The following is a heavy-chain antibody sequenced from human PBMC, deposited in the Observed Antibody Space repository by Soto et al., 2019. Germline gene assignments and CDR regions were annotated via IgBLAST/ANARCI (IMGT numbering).Heavy chain of an antibody. CDR3: ARPRDGYKWSFLSL. D-gene: IGHD2-8*01. Sequence: EVQLVQSGAEVKKPGDSLKISCKGSGYSFASYWIRWVRQIPGKGLDWMGIIYPGDSDTRYSPSFQGQVTISADKSISTAYLQWSSLKASDTAMYYCARPRDGYKWSFLSLWGQGTLVTVSS. CDR1: GYSFASYW. CDR2: IYPGDSDT. J-gene: IGHJ4*02. V-gene: IGHV5-51*03.